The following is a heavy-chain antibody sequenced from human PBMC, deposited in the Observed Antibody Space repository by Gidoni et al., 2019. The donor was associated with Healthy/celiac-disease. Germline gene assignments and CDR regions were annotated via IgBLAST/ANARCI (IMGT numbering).Heavy chain of an antibody. Sequence: QVQLVQSGAEVKKPGASVKVSCKASGYTFTGYYMHWVRQAPGQGLEWMGWINPNSGGTNYAQKFQGRVTMTRDTSISTAYMELSRLRSDDTAVYYCARAGGYMYSSGGLAFDIWGQGTMVTVSS. CDR1: GYTFTGYY. V-gene: IGHV1-2*02. CDR3: ARAGGYMYSSGGLAFDI. D-gene: IGHD2-15*01. CDR2: INPNSGGT. J-gene: IGHJ3*02.